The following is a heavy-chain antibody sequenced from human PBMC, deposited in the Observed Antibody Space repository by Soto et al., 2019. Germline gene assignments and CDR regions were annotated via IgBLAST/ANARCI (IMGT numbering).Heavy chain of an antibody. CDR1: GFSFSNYG. J-gene: IGHJ3*01. D-gene: IGHD1-7*01. CDR3: CRDLGWELTNGFEV. CDR2: TWYDGSTT. V-gene: IGHV3-33*03. Sequence: QVHLVESGGGVVQPGTSLRLSCAASGFSFSNYGMHWVRQAPGKGLEWVAVTWYDGSTTYYADSVRGRFTVSRDNPKNQLELQMERLEDEGTAVDFCCRDLGWELTNGFEVWGQGAKGIVSS.